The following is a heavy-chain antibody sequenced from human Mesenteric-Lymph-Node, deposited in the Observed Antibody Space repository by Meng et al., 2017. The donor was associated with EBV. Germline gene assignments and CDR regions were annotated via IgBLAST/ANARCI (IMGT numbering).Heavy chain of an antibody. CDR1: GYTNYA. CDR3: ATAYCGSDCYVHYLIEY. V-gene: IGHV1-3*01. CDR2: INAGNGNT. D-gene: IGHD2-21*02. Sequence: QVQLVQSGAGVKKPGASVKVSCKASGYTNYAMHWVRQAPGQRLEWMGWINAGNGNTEYSQKFQGRVTITRDTSASTAHMEVSSLRSEDTAVYYCATAYCGSDCYVHYLIEYWGQGTLVTASS. J-gene: IGHJ4*02.